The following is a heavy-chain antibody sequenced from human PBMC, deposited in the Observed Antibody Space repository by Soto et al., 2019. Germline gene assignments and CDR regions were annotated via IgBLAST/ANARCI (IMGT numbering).Heavy chain of an antibody. J-gene: IGHJ6*02. CDR1: GFTLSSYW. CDR2: IKQDGSEK. D-gene: IGHD3-22*01. Sequence: PGGSLRLSCAASGFTLSSYWMSWVRQAPGKGLEWVANIKQDGSEKYYVDSVKGRFTISRDNAKNSLYLQMNSPRAEDTAVYYCARFYYDSSGYLPSPYYYYYGMDVWGQGTTVTVSS. V-gene: IGHV3-7*04. CDR3: ARFYYDSSGYLPSPYYYYYGMDV.